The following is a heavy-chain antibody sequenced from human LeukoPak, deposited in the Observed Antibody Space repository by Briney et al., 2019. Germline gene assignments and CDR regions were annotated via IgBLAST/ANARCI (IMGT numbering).Heavy chain of an antibody. V-gene: IGHV4-59*01. Sequence: SETLSLTCTVSGGSISSYYWSWIRQPPGKGLEWIGYIYHSGSTNYNPSLKSRVTISVDTSKNQFSLKLSSVTAADTAVYYCARDDPDYGGNAASAFDIWGQGTMVTVSS. D-gene: IGHD4-23*01. CDR1: GGSISSYY. CDR3: ARDDPDYGGNAASAFDI. CDR2: IYHSGST. J-gene: IGHJ3*02.